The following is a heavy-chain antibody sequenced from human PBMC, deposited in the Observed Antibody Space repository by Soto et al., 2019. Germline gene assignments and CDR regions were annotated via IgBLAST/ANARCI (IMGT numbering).Heavy chain of an antibody. D-gene: IGHD6-19*01. V-gene: IGHV3-23*01. CDR1: GFTFSTYA. CDR3: ARDLKFPAQKKVAASSRSYYYYGMDV. J-gene: IGHJ6*02. Sequence: GGSLRLSCAASGFTFSTYAMSWVRQAPGKGLEWVSTITTSDGNTYYADSVQGRFTISRDNSKNTLYLQMNSLRAEDTAVYYCARDLKFPAQKKVAASSRSYYYYGMDVWGQGTTVTVSS. CDR2: ITTSDGNT.